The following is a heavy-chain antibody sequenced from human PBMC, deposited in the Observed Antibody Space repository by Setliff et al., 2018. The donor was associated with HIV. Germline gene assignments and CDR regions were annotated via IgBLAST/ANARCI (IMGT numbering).Heavy chain of an antibody. D-gene: IGHD6-19*01. V-gene: IGHV4-59*08. J-gene: IGHJ4*02. CDR2: IFYSGNT. Sequence: LSLTCTVSGGSISTYYWSWIRQPPGKGLEWIGYIFYSGNTYYNPSLKSRVTIFVDTSKNQFSLKLSSVTAADTAIYFCARQFRYPNRAVAGVDYWGQGTLVTVSS. CDR1: GGSISTYY. CDR3: ARQFRYPNRAVAGVDY.